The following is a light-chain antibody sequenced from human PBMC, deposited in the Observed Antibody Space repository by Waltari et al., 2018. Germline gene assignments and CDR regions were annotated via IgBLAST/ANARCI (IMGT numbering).Light chain of an antibody. CDR1: QSVSSSY. CDR2: GAS. J-gene: IGKJ4*01. CDR3: QQYGSSPVT. V-gene: IGKV3-20*01. Sequence: EIVLTQSPGTLSLSPGEGATLSCRASQSVSSSYLAWYQQKPGQAPRLLSYGASSRATGIPDRFSGSGSGTDFTLTISRVEPEDFAVYYCQQYGSSPVTFGGGTKVEIK.